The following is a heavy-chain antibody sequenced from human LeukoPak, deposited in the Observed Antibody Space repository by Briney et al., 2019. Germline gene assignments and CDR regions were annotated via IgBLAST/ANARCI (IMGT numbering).Heavy chain of an antibody. Sequence: SETLSLTCTVSGGSISSTSLYWGWIRQPPGKGLEWIGSIYYSGGTYYNPSLKGRVTISVDTSKNHFFLKLGSVTAADTAIYYCVRRDTWMSAVGWGQGTLVTVSS. CDR2: IYYSGGT. D-gene: IGHD1-1*01. CDR1: GGSISSTSLY. CDR3: VRRDTWMSAVG. J-gene: IGHJ4*02. V-gene: IGHV4-39*02.